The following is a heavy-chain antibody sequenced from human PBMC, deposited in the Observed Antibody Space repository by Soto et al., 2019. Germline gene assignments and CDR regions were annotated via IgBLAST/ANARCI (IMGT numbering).Heavy chain of an antibody. CDR3: ARELFGVVIISYYYYMDV. CDR2: TYYRSKWYN. CDR1: GESVSSNSAA. Sequence: PSQTLSLTCAMSGESVSSNSAAWNWIRQSPSRGLEWLGRTYYRSKWYNDYAVSVKSRITINPDTSKNQFSLQLNSVTPEDTAVYYCARELFGVVIISYYYYMDVWGKGTTVTVSS. J-gene: IGHJ6*03. D-gene: IGHD3-3*01. V-gene: IGHV6-1*01.